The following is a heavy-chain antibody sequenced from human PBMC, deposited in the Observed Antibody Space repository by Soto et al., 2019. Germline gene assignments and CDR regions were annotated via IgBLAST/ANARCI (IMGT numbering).Heavy chain of an antibody. CDR3: ARSGQYYDSSGYAN. V-gene: IGHV1-18*01. CDR1: GYSFGTSG. CDR2: ISAYYGNT. Sequence: QVKLVQSGTEVKKPGASMKVSCKASGYSFGTSGISWVRQAPGPGLEWMGWISAYYGNTNKDQTLQSRVTMTTDTSTNTAYLKLRSLRSVDTAVYYCARSGQYYDSSGYANWGQGNLVTVSS. J-gene: IGHJ4*02. D-gene: IGHD3-22*01.